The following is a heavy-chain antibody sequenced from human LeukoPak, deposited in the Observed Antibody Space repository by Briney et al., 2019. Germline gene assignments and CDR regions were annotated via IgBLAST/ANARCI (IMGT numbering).Heavy chain of an antibody. D-gene: IGHD4-17*01. Sequence: GGSLRLSCAASGFTFDDYGMSWVRQAPGKGLEWVSAISGSGGSTYYADSVKGRFTISRDNSKNTLYLQMNSLRAEDTAVYYCAKDRNGDYASFDYWGQGTLVTVSS. J-gene: IGHJ4*02. CDR2: ISGSGGST. CDR1: GFTFDDYG. CDR3: AKDRNGDYASFDY. V-gene: IGHV3-23*01.